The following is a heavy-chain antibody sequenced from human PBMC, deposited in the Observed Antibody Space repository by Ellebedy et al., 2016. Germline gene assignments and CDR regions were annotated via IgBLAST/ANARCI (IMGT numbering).Heavy chain of an antibody. CDR2: MLYSGYT. CDR3: ARSRGDHYDSRAYYNI. D-gene: IGHD3-22*01. V-gene: IGHV4-59*08. Sequence: SETLSLTCTVSGGSISGYYWSWIRQPPGKGLVWLGYMLYSGYTNYNPSLESRVSMSVDTSKNQFSLKPSSVTAADTAVYYCARSRGDHYDSRAYYNIWGQGTLAIVSS. J-gene: IGHJ4*02. CDR1: GGSISGYY.